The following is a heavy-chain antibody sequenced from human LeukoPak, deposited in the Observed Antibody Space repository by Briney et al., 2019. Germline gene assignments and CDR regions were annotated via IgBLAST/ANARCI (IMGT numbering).Heavy chain of an antibody. CDR3: ARVMGDGWFGELFYYFDY. D-gene: IGHD3-10*01. J-gene: IGHJ4*02. Sequence: SETLSLTCTVSGGSISSGGYYWSWIRQHPGKGLEWIGYIYYSGSTYYNPSLKSRVTISVDTSKNQFSLKLSSVTAVDTAVYYCARVMGDGWFGELFYYFDYWGQGTLVTVSS. V-gene: IGHV4-31*03. CDR2: IYYSGST. CDR1: GGSISSGGYY.